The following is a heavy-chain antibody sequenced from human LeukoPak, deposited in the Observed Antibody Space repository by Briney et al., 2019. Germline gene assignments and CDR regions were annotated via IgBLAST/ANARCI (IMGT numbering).Heavy chain of an antibody. CDR1: GGSISSGSYY. CDR2: IYTSGST. CDR3: AREGCSSPDCYRTDWFDP. D-gene: IGHD2-2*01. J-gene: IGHJ5*02. V-gene: IGHV4-61*02. Sequence: SQTLSLTCTVSGGSISSGSYYWSWIRQPAGKGLEWIGRIYTSGSTHYNPSLKSRVTISVDTSKNQFSLKLSSVTAADTAVYYCAREGCSSPDCYRTDWFDPWGQGTLVTVSS.